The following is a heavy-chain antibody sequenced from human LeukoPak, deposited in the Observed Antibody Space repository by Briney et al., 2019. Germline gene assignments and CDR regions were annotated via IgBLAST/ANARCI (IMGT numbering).Heavy chain of an antibody. CDR3: ARVLGSYFDILTGYRPDDAFDI. J-gene: IGHJ3*02. CDR1: GFTFSSYA. Sequence: GGSLRLSCSASGFTFSSYAMHWVRQAPGKGLEYVSAISSNGGSTYYADSVKGRFTISRDNAKNSLYLQMNSLRAEDTALYYCARVLGSYFDILTGYRPDDAFDIWGQGTMVTVSS. V-gene: IGHV3-64*04. CDR2: ISSNGGST. D-gene: IGHD3-9*01.